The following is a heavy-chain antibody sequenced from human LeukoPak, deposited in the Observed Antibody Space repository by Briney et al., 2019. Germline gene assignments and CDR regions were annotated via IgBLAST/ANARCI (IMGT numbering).Heavy chain of an antibody. Sequence: ASVKVSCRASGYTFTGDYIHWVRQAPGQGLEWMGWINPDSGGTHYAQKFQGRVTMTRDTSINTAYMELSRLRSDDTAVYFCTRYNSERGAFDIWGQGTLVTVSS. CDR3: TRYNSERGAFDI. V-gene: IGHV1-2*02. D-gene: IGHD1-1*01. CDR1: GYTFTGDY. J-gene: IGHJ3*02. CDR2: INPDSGGT.